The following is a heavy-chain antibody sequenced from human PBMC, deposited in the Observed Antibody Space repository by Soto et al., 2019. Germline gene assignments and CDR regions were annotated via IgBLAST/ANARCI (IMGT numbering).Heavy chain of an antibody. V-gene: IGHV4-39*01. CDR2: IFHTGAT. CDR3: ARRRIVPPTHVLY. Sequence: SETLSLTCTVSGDSITSSSFYWGWIRQPPGKGLEWIGHIFHTGATYQNPTLKSRLRMSVDTSKNQFSLNLSSVTATDTAVYYCARRRIVPPTHVLYWGPGTLATVSS. D-gene: IGHD1-26*01. J-gene: IGHJ4*02. CDR1: GDSITSSSFY.